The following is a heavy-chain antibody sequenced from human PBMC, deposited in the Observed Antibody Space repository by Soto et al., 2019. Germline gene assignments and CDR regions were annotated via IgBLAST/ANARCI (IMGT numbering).Heavy chain of an antibody. Sequence: SETVSLTCSVSGGSIRGSYCSWIRQPPEKGLEWIASISYTGSATHNPSLKSRVSVSVDTTENQCSLKLTSVTAADTATYYCATGGGWLQNSNLRGLYFDYWGQGALVTVSS. CDR1: GGSIRGSY. J-gene: IGHJ4*02. CDR2: ISYTGSA. D-gene: IGHD6-19*01. CDR3: ATGGGWLQNSNLRGLYFDY. V-gene: IGHV4-59*01.